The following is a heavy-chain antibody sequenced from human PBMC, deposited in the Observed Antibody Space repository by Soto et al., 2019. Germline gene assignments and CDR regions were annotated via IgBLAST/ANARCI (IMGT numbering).Heavy chain of an antibody. J-gene: IGHJ6*02. V-gene: IGHV3-30-3*01. Sequence: QLQLVESGGGVVQPGRSLRLSCTASGSTFGNYIMHWVRQAPGKGLEWVAFIPYDGSNKDYADSVEGRFTISRDNSRSTLFLQLSSLRPEDTAVCYCAGGDYYYALGVWGQGTTVTVSS. CDR1: GSTFGNYI. CDR3: AGGDYYYALGV. CDR2: IPYDGSNK.